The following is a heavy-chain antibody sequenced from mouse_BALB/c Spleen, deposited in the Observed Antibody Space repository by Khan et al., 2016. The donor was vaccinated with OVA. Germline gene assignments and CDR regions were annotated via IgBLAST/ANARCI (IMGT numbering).Heavy chain of an antibody. J-gene: IGHJ4*01. V-gene: IGHV1S136*01. CDR2: INPYNDGT. CDR3: AIYASSAYYAIDY. Sequence: EVQLKQSGPELVKPGASVKMSCKASGYTFTNYVIHWVKQKPGQGLEWIGYINPYNDGTKYNEKFKGKATLTSDKSSSTAYMELSSLTSADSAVYYCAIYASSAYYAIDYWGQGISVTVSS. D-gene: IGHD1-1*01. CDR1: GYTFTNYV.